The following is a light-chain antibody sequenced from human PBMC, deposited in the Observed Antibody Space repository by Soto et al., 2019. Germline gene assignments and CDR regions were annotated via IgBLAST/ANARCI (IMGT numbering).Light chain of an antibody. CDR1: SSDVGKYDL. CDR2: EVT. CDR3: CSYGLIRPYV. J-gene: IGLJ1*01. V-gene: IGLV2-23*02. Sequence: QSVLTQPASVSGSPGQSITISCAGTSSDVGKYDLVSWYQQHPGKAPKLIIYEVTKRPSGVSNRFSGSKSGNAASLTISGLQTEDEADYYCCSYGLIRPYVFGPGTKVPVL.